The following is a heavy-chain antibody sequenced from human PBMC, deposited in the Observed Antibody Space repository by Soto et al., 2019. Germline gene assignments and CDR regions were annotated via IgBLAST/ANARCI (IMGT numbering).Heavy chain of an antibody. V-gene: IGHV1-69*13. CDR1: GGTFSSYA. J-gene: IGHJ4*02. CDR2: IIPIFGTA. Sequence: EASVKVSCKASGGTFSSYAISWVRQAPGQGLEWMGGIIPIFGTANYAQKFQGRVTITADESTSTAYMELSSLRSEDTAVYYCARRVGGYYDSSGYYPFDYWGQGTLVTVSS. D-gene: IGHD3-22*01. CDR3: ARRVGGYYDSSGYYPFDY.